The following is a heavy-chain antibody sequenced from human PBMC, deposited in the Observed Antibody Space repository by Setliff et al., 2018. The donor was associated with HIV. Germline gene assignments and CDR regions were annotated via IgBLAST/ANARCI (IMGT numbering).Heavy chain of an antibody. V-gene: IGHV3-7*03. CDR1: GFSISSRYY. J-gene: IGHJ4*02. CDR3: ARDSRYCSGGSCYLLLDY. Sequence: PSETLSLTCDVSGFSISSRYYWGWIRQSPGKGLEWVANIKQDGSEKYYVDSVKGRFTISRDNAKNSLYLQMNSLRDEDTALYYCARDSRYCSGGSCYLLLDYWGQGTLVTVSS. D-gene: IGHD2-15*01. CDR2: IKQDGSEK.